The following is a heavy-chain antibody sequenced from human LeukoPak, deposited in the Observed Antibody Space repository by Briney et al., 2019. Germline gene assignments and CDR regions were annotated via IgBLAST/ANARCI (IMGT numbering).Heavy chain of an antibody. D-gene: IGHD3-22*01. Sequence: GGSLRLSCAASGFTFSSYAMSWVRQAPGKGLEWASAISGSGGSTYYADSVKGRFTISRDNSKNTLYLQMNSLRAEDTAVYYCAKDDSIVVALFDYWGQGTLVTVSS. J-gene: IGHJ4*02. V-gene: IGHV3-23*01. CDR1: GFTFSSYA. CDR3: AKDDSIVVALFDY. CDR2: ISGSGGST.